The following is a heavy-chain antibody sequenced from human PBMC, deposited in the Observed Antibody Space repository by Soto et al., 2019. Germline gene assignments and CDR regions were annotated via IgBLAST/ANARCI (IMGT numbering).Heavy chain of an antibody. V-gene: IGHV3-21*01. CDR2: ISSSSSYI. CDR3: ARANLLSLYYYYGMDV. Sequence: GGSLRLSCAASGFTFSSYSMNWVRQAPGKGLEWVSSISSSSSYIYYADSVKGRFTISRDNAKNSLYLQMNSLRAEDTAVYYCARANLLSLYYYYGMDVWGQGTTVTVSS. CDR1: GFTFSSYS. J-gene: IGHJ6*02.